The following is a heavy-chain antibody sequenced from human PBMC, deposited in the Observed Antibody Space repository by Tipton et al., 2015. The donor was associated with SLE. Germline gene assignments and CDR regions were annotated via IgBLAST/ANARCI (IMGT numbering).Heavy chain of an antibody. J-gene: IGHJ3*02. CDR3: AKDLLWFGELFYAFDI. V-gene: IGHV3-9*01. D-gene: IGHD3-10*01. Sequence: SLRLSCAASGFTFISYGMHWVRQAPGKGLEWVSGISWNSGSIGYADSVKGRFTISRDNAKKSLYLQMNSLRAEDTALYYCAKDLLWFGELFYAFDIWGQGTMVTVTS. CDR2: ISWNSGSI. CDR1: GFTFISYG.